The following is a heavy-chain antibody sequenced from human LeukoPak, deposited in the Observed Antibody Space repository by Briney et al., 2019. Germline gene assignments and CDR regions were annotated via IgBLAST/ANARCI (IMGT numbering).Heavy chain of an antibody. D-gene: IGHD6-13*01. CDR3: ARVGIAAAANWFDP. Sequence: ASVKVSYKASGYTFTSYGISWVRQAPGQGLEWMGWISAYNGNTNYAQKLQGRVTMTTDTSTSTAYMELRSLRSDDTAVYYCARVGIAAAANWFDPWGQGTLVTVSS. CDR2: ISAYNGNT. CDR1: GYTFTSYG. J-gene: IGHJ5*02. V-gene: IGHV1-18*01.